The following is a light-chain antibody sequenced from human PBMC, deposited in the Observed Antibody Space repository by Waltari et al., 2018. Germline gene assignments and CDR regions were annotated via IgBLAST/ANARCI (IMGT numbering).Light chain of an antibody. Sequence: QSVLTQPASVSGSPGKSITISCTGTISDVGGYDYVSWYQQSPGKAPKLIIYDVVKRPSGVSTRFSASNSDNTASLTISGLQAEDEGDYYCCSYKRGATWVFGGGTALTVL. CDR1: ISDVGGYDY. J-gene: IGLJ3*02. CDR2: DVV. CDR3: CSYKRGATWV. V-gene: IGLV2-14*03.